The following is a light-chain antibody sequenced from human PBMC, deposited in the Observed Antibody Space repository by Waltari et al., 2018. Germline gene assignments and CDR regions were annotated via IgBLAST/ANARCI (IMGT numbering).Light chain of an antibody. J-gene: IGLJ7*01. CDR1: SSDIGNYNF. V-gene: IGLV2-11*01. CDR2: DVV. CDR3: CSYAGSYTFV. Sequence: QSALTQPRSVSGSPGQSVTLSCSGTSSDIGNYNFFSWYQQHPGNAPKLLIYDVVKRPSGVPDRFSGSKSGNTASLTISGLQTEDEGDYYCCSYAGSYTFVFGGGTQLTVL.